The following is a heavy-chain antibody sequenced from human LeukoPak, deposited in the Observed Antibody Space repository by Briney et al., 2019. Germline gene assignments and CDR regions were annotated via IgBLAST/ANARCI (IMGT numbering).Heavy chain of an antibody. D-gene: IGHD6-19*01. CDR1: GGSFSGYY. J-gene: IGHJ4*02. Sequence: SETLSLTCGVYGGSFSGYYWSWIRQPPGKGLEWIGEINHSGSTNYNPSLKSRVTISVDTSKNQFSLKLSSVTAAGTAVYYCARLGYSSGWKNDYWGQGTLVTVSS. CDR3: ARLGYSSGWKNDY. CDR2: INHSGST. V-gene: IGHV4-34*01.